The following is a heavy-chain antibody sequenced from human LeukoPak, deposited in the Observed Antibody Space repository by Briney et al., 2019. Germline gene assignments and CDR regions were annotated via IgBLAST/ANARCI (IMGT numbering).Heavy chain of an antibody. CDR2: IKQDGSEK. CDR1: GFTFISYW. V-gene: IGHV3-7*01. J-gene: IGHJ6*03. Sequence: GGSLRLSCAASGFTFISYWMSWVRQAPGKGLEWVAKIKQDGSEKYYVDSVKGRFTISRDNAKNSLYLQMNSLRAEDTAVYYCASVRDGGYPYIYYYYYYMDVWGKGTTVTVSS. D-gene: IGHD4-17*01. CDR3: ASVRDGGYPYIYYYYYYMDV.